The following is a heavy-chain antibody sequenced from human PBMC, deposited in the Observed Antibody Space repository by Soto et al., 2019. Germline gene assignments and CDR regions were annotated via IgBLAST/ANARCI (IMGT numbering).Heavy chain of an antibody. Sequence: EVQLLESGGGMVQPGGSLRLSCAASGFTFSSYAMSWVRQAPGKGLEWVSAISGSGGSTYYADSVKGRFTISRDNSKNTLYLQMNSLRAEDTAVYYCAKGEALLWFGESAYFDYWGQGTLVTVSS. CDR1: GFTFSSYA. D-gene: IGHD3-10*01. CDR3: AKGEALLWFGESAYFDY. CDR2: ISGSGGST. J-gene: IGHJ4*02. V-gene: IGHV3-23*01.